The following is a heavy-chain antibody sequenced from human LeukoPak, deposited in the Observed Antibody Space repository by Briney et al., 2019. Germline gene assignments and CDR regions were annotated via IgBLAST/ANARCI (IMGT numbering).Heavy chain of an antibody. V-gene: IGHV1-8*01. Sequence: GASVQVSCMASGYTFTSFDINWVRQATGQGLEWMGWMNPNSGNTGYAQKFQGRVTLTRNTAINTAYMELSSLRSEDTAVYYCARSYSNYGGDYYYYMDVWGKGTTVTVSS. D-gene: IGHD4-11*01. J-gene: IGHJ6*03. CDR1: GYTFTSFD. CDR3: ARSYSNYGGDYYYYMDV. CDR2: MNPNSGNT.